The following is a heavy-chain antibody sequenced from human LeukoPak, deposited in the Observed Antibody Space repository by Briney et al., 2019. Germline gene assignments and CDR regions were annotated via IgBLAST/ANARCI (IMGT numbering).Heavy chain of an antibody. CDR3: VRDNSIADRGWWFDP. Sequence: ASEKVSCTCSGFTFTGYNMHWVRQAPGHGVEWIGIINPIGHITNCAQKVQGRLTVTRDTPTTTVYMGLSSLTSEDTAVYYCVRDNSIADRGWWFDPWGQGTLVTVSS. J-gene: IGHJ5*02. CDR1: GFTFTGYN. CDR2: INPIGHIT. V-gene: IGHV1-46*01. D-gene: IGHD1-14*01.